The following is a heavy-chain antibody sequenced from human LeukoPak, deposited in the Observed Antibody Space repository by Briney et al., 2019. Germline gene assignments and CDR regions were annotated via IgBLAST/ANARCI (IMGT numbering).Heavy chain of an antibody. CDR2: ISYDGSNK. J-gene: IGHJ3*02. CDR1: GFTFSSYA. Sequence: GGSLRLSCAASGFTFSSYAMHWVRQAPGKGLEWVAVISYDGSNKYYADSVKGRFTISRDNAKNSLYLQMNSLRAEDTAVYYCARDGGLGYCSSTSCSNDAFDIWGQGTMVTVSS. D-gene: IGHD2-2*01. V-gene: IGHV3-30-3*01. CDR3: ARDGGLGYCSSTSCSNDAFDI.